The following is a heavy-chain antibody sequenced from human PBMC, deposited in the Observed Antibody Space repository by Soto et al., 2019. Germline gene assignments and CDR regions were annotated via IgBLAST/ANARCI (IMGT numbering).Heavy chain of an antibody. V-gene: IGHV3-21*01. CDR2: ISSSSSYI. Sequence: EVQLVESGGGLVKPGGSLRLSCAASGFTFSSYSMNWVRQAPGKGLEWVSSISSSSSYIYYADSVKGRFTISRDNDKNSFYLHMNSLRAEDTAVYYCARVRVLPAAKYYYYCMDFWGKGTPVTVSS. CDR3: ARVRVLPAAKYYYYCMDF. J-gene: IGHJ6*03. D-gene: IGHD2-2*01. CDR1: GFTFSSYS.